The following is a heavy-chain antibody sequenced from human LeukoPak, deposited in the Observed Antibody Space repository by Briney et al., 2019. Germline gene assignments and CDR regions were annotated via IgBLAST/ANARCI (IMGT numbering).Heavy chain of an antibody. CDR3: ARHDSSGYGVFDI. D-gene: IGHD3-22*01. Sequence: GESLKISCKGSGYSFTSYWIGWVRPMPGKGLEWMGIIYPGDSDTRYGPSFQGQVTISADKSISTAYLQWSSLKASDTAMYYCARHDSSGYGVFDIWGQGTMVTVYS. J-gene: IGHJ3*02. CDR1: GYSFTSYW. V-gene: IGHV5-51*01. CDR2: IYPGDSDT.